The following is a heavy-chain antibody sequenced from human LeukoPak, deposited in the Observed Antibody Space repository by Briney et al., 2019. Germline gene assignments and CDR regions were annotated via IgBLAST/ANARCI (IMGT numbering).Heavy chain of an antibody. J-gene: IGHJ4*02. D-gene: IGHD1-7*01. Sequence: ASVKVSCKASGYTFIGHYIHWVRQAPGQGLEWMGWINPNSDATKYSQKFQGRVTMTRDTSISTTYMDLTRLTSDDTAVYYCARGLSWELFDYWGQGTLVTVSS. CDR3: ARGLSWELFDY. CDR2: INPNSDAT. CDR1: GYTFIGHY. V-gene: IGHV1-2*02.